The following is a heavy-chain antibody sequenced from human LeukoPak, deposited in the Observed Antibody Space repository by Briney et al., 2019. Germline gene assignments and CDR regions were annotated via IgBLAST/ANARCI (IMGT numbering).Heavy chain of an antibody. CDR3: ARDPPYDDFWSGYTMFDP. CDR1: GYTFTIYP. D-gene: IGHD3-3*01. Sequence: ASVKVSCKASGYTFTIYPINWVRQAPGQGLEWMGWINTHTGNPTYAQGFTGRFVFSLDTSVNTAYLQITSLKADDTAVYYCARDPPYDDFWSGYTMFDPWGQGTLVTVSS. J-gene: IGHJ5*02. V-gene: IGHV7-4-1*02. CDR2: INTHTGNP.